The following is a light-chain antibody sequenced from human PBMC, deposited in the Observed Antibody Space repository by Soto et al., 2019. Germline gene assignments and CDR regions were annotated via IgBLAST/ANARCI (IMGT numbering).Light chain of an antibody. CDR1: SREFGGYNY. Sequence: QSVLTQPASVSGSPGQSITISCTGTSREFGGYNYVSWYQQHPGKAPKLMIYDVSNRPSGVSNRFSGSKSGNTASLTISGLQAEDEADYYCSSYTSSSTLDVFGNGTKVTVL. V-gene: IGLV2-14*01. CDR2: DVS. CDR3: SSYTSSSTLDV. J-gene: IGLJ1*01.